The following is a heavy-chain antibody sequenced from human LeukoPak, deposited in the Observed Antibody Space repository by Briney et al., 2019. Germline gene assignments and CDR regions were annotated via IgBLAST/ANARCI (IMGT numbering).Heavy chain of an antibody. CDR3: ARGSVGYCSGGSCYSFPF. CDR1: GYTFTSYD. Sequence: ASVKVSCXASGYTFTSYDINWVRQASGQGLEWMAWMNPNSGNTGYAQKFQGRVTITRNTSISTAYMELSSLRSEDTAVYYCARGSVGYCSGGSCYSFPFWGQGTLVTVSS. CDR2: MNPNSGNT. J-gene: IGHJ4*02. D-gene: IGHD2-15*01. V-gene: IGHV1-8*03.